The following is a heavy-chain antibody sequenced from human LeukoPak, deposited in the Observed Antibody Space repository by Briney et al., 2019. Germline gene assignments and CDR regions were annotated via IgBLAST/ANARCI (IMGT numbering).Heavy chain of an antibody. CDR3: AKDGGTGMMYLYYFDY. Sequence: GGSLRLSCAASGFTFSNYGMHWVRQAPGKGLEWVAFIRYDGSNKYYADSVKGRFTISRDNCKNTLYLQMNSLRAEDTAVYYCAKDGGTGMMYLYYFDYWGQGTLVTVSS. V-gene: IGHV3-30*02. CDR1: GFTFSNYG. CDR2: IRYDGSNK. J-gene: IGHJ4*02. D-gene: IGHD3-16*01.